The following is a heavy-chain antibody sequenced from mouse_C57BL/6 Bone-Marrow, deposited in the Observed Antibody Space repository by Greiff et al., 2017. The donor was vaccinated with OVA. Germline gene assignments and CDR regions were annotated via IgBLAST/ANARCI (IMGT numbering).Heavy chain of an antibody. CDR3: TRGYSNYYAMDY. D-gene: IGHD2-5*01. J-gene: IGHJ4*01. V-gene: IGHV1-15*01. CDR2: IDPETGGT. Sequence: VQLKESGAELVRPGASVTLSSKASGYTFTDYEMHWVKQTPVHGLEWIGAIDPETGGTAYNQKFKGKAILTADKSSSTAYMELRSLTSEDSAVYYCTRGYSNYYAMDYWGQGTSVTVSS. CDR1: GYTFTDYE.